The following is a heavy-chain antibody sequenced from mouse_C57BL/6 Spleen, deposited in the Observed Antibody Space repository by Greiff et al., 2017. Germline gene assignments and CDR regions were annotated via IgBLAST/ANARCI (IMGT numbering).Heavy chain of an antibody. D-gene: IGHD1-1*01. Sequence: QVQLQQPGAELVKPGASVTLSCKASGYTFTSYWMHWVKQRPGQGLEWIGMIHPNSGSTNYNEKFKSKATLTVDKSSSTAYMHLSSLASEDSAVYSCARRAGGSSYSDLDVWGTGTTVTVSS. CDR2: IHPNSGST. V-gene: IGHV1-64*01. J-gene: IGHJ1*03. CDR1: GYTFTSYW. CDR3: ARRAGGSSYSDLDV.